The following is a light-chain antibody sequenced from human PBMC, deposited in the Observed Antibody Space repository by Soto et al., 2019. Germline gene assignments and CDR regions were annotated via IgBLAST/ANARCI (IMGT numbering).Light chain of an antibody. CDR1: QGISSY. V-gene: IGKV1-8*01. CDR2: AAS. J-gene: IGKJ4*01. Sequence: AIRMTQSPSSLSASTGDRVTITCRASQGISSYLAWYQQKPGKAPKLLIYAASTLQSGVPSRFSGSGSGTDFTLTISCLQSEDFATYYCQQYSSYPRTFGGGTKVEIK. CDR3: QQYSSYPRT.